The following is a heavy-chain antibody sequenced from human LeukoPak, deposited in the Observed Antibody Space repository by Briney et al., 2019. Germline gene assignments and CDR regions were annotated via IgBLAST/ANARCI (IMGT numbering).Heavy chain of an antibody. CDR2: IWYDGSNK. D-gene: IGHD1-26*01. CDR3: AKDFVPREVSSCDY. V-gene: IGHV3-33*06. J-gene: IGHJ4*02. CDR1: GFTFSSYG. Sequence: GGSLRLSCAASGFTFSSYGMHWVRQAPGKGLEWVAVIWYDGSNKYYADSVKGRFTISRDNSKNTLYLQMNSLRAEDTAVYYCAKDFVPREVSSCDYWGQGTLVTVSS.